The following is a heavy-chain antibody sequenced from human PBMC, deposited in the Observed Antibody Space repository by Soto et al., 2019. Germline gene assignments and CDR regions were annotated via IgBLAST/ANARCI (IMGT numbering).Heavy chain of an antibody. Sequence: SVKVSCKASGGTFSSYAISWVRQAPGQGLERKGGIIPIFGAANYAQKFQGRVTITADESTSTAYMELSSLRSEDTAVYYCTRGPLWFGELWSDYYYYGMDVWGQGTTVTVSS. D-gene: IGHD3-10*01. V-gene: IGHV1-69*13. CDR3: TRGPLWFGELWSDYYYYGMDV. CDR1: GGTFSSYA. CDR2: IIPIFGAA. J-gene: IGHJ6*02.